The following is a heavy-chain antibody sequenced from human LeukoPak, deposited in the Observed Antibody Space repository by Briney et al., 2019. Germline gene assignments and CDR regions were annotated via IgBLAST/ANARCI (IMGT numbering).Heavy chain of an antibody. J-gene: IGHJ4*02. V-gene: IGHV3-23*01. Sequence: GGSLRLSCAASGFTFSSYSMNWVRQAPGKGLEWVSSMSASFIDTYYADSVKGRFTISRDSSKNTLYLQMNSLTAGDTAIYYCAKRGDYSNYIVSYALEYWGQGTLVTVSS. CDR1: GFTFSSYS. CDR3: AKRGDYSNYIVSYALEY. CDR2: MSASFIDT. D-gene: IGHD4-11*01.